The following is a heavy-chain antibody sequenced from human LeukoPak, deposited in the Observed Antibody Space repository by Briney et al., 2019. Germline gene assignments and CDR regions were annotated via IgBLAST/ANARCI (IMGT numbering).Heavy chain of an antibody. CDR2: IIPIFGTA. Sequence: ASVKVSCKASGGTFSSYAISWVRQAPGQGLEWMGGIIPIFGTANYAQKFQGRVTITTDESTSTAYMELSSLRSEDTAVYYCARDKDCSSTSCSGMFDPWGQGTLVTVSS. V-gene: IGHV1-69*05. CDR1: GGTFSSYA. D-gene: IGHD2-2*01. CDR3: ARDKDCSSTSCSGMFDP. J-gene: IGHJ5*02.